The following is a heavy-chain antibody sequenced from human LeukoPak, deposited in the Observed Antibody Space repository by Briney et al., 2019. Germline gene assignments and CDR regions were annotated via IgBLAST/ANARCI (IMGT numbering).Heavy chain of an antibody. CDR1: GYTFTSYG. V-gene: IGHV1-18*01. Sequence: GASVKVSCRASGYTFTSYGIRWVRHAPGQGVEWMGWVSSYSGNTNYAQTLQGRVTMTTDTSTHTAYMELRSLSSDDTAVYYCARYTVDNGDYAWFDPWGQGTLVTVSS. J-gene: IGHJ5*02. CDR3: ARYTVDNGDYAWFDP. CDR2: VSSYSGNT. D-gene: IGHD4-17*01.